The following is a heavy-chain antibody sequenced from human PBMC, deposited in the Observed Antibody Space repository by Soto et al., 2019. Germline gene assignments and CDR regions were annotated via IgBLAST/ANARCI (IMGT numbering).Heavy chain of an antibody. D-gene: IGHD1-26*01. V-gene: IGHV1-46*01. CDR3: ARGGFRGTYAS. CDR1: GYTFTSYF. Sequence: ASVKVSCKASGYTFTSYFIHWVRQAPGQGLEWLGKLNPSDGSTSNAQKFQDRVTMSRDTSTSTVYMELSSLRSEDTAVYFCARGGFRGTYASWGQGTPVTVSS. J-gene: IGHJ5*02. CDR2: LNPSDGST.